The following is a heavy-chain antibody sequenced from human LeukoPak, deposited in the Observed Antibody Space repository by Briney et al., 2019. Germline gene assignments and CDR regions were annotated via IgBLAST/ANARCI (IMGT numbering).Heavy chain of an antibody. V-gene: IGHV3-21*01. CDR3: ARDKQQLARGCFDY. J-gene: IGHJ4*02. CDR1: GFTFSSYS. CDR2: ISSSSSYI. D-gene: IGHD6-13*01. Sequence: GGSLRLSCAASGFTFSSYSMNWVRQAPGKGLEWASSISSSSSYIYYADSVKGRFTISRDNAKNSLYLQMNSLRAEDTAVYYCARDKQQLARGCFDYWGQGTLVTVSS.